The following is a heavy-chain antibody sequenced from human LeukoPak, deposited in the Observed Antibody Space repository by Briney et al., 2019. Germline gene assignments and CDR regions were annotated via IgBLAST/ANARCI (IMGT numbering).Heavy chain of an antibody. J-gene: IGHJ4*02. CDR3: ARVYGDYVGYYFDY. CDR1: GFTFSSSG. V-gene: IGHV3-64*01. D-gene: IGHD4-17*01. CDR2: ISSNGGST. Sequence: GGSLRLSCAAAGFTFSSSGMSWVRQAPGKGLEYVSAISSNGGSTYYANSVKGRFTISRDNSKNTLYLQMGSLRAEDMAVYYCARVYGDYVGYYFDYWGQGALVTVSS.